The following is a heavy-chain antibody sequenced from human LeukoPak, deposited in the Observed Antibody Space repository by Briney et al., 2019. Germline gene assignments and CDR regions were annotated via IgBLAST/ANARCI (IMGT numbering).Heavy chain of an antibody. CDR1: GFTVNSNY. V-gene: IGHV3-53*01. J-gene: IGHJ3*02. Sequence: GGSLRLSCAASGFTVNSNYMSWVRQAPGKGLEWVSIIYSGGTTYYADSVKGRFIISRDKSKNTLYLQMNSLRAEDTAVYHCARGGGYTYGYLRGDAFDIWGQGTMVTVSS. CDR2: IYSGGTT. D-gene: IGHD5-18*01. CDR3: ARGGGYTYGYLRGDAFDI.